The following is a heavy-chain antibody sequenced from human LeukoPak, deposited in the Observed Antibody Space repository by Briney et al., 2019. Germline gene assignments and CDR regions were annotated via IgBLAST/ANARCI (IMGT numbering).Heavy chain of an antibody. CDR1: GFTFSSYN. J-gene: IGHJ6*03. CDR3: ARDRSGGGKDCSGGSCYSRYYYYMDV. D-gene: IGHD2-15*01. V-gene: IGHV3-21*01. CDR2: IPSGSSYI. Sequence: GGSLRLSCAASGFTFSSYNMNWVRQAPGHGLEWVSSIPSGSSYIYYADSVKGRFTISRDNAKSSLYLQMNSLRAEDTAVYYCARDRSGGGKDCSGGSCYSRYYYYMDVWGKGTTVTVSS.